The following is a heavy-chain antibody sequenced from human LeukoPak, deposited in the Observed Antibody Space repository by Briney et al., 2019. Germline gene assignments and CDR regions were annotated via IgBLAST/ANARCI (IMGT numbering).Heavy chain of an antibody. Sequence: AASVKVSCKASGYTFTDYYMHWVRQAPGQGLEWMGRINPNSGGTNYAQKFQGRVTMTRDTSISTAYMELSRLRSDDTAVYYCARGKRGQQSFDYWGQGTLVTVSS. V-gene: IGHV1-2*06. CDR2: INPNSGGT. J-gene: IGHJ4*02. CDR1: GYTFTDYY. CDR3: ARGKRGQQSFDY. D-gene: IGHD3-16*01.